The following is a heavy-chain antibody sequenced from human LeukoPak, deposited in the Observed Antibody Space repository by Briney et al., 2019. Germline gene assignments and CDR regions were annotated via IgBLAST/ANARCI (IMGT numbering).Heavy chain of an antibody. CDR1: GFTFRSYA. CDR2: VTGDGETT. D-gene: IGHD6-13*01. CDR3: AKGYLGQLVMFDV. Sequence: GGSLRLSCAASGFTFRSYAMSWVRQAPGKGLEWVSSVTGDGETTFYADSVKGRFSVSRDNSRDTLFLTMNSLRVEDTALYYCAKGYLGQLVMFDVWGQGTMVTVSS. J-gene: IGHJ3*01. V-gene: IGHV3-23*01.